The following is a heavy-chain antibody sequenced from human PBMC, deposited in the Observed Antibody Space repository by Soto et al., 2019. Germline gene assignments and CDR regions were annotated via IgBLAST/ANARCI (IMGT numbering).Heavy chain of an antibody. CDR1: GYTFTSYG. Sequence: QVQLVQSGGEVKKPGASVKLSCTASGYTFTSYGISWVRQAPGQGLEWMGWISAYNGKTNYAQNVQGRVTMTTDTSTRTAYMDLRSVRSDDTAGYYCARGGDVNYYHGMDVWGQGPTVTVSS. CDR3: ARGGDVNYYHGMDV. CDR2: ISAYNGKT. V-gene: IGHV1-18*01. J-gene: IGHJ6*02.